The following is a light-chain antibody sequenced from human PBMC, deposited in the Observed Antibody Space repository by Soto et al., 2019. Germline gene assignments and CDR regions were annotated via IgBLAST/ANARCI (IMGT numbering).Light chain of an antibody. V-gene: IGLV2-14*01. CDR2: QVS. CDR1: TSDVGAYNY. J-gene: IGLJ1*01. CDR3: SSYTSSTTYV. Sequence: QSALTQPASVSGSPGHSIAISCTGTTSDVGAYNYVSWYQQHPGKAPKLMIYQVSNRPSGVSNRFSGSKSGNTASLTISGLQAEDEADYYCSSYTSSTTYVVGTGTKLTVL.